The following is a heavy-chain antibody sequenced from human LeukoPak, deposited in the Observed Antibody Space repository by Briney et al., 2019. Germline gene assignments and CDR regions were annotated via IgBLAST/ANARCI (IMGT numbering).Heavy chain of an antibody. V-gene: IGHV4-59*12. Sequence: SETLSLTCTVSGGSISSYYWSWIRQPPGKGLEWIGYIYYSGSTNYNPSLKSRVTISVDTSKNQFSLKLSSVTAADTAVYYCARGGITIFGVVTKGGYYYYYYGMDVWGQGTTVTVSS. CDR2: IYYSGST. J-gene: IGHJ6*02. CDR3: ARGGITIFGVVTKGGYYYYYYGMDV. D-gene: IGHD3-3*01. CDR1: GGSISSYY.